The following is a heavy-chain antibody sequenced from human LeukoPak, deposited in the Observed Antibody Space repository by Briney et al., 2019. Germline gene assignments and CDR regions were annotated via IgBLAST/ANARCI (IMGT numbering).Heavy chain of an antibody. D-gene: IGHD6-19*01. CDR3: ARDETTSGWPSGWFDP. V-gene: IGHV1-46*01. CDR1: GYTFTSYY. J-gene: IGHJ5*02. CDR2: INPSGGST. Sequence: ASVKVSCKASGYTFTSYYMHWVRQAPGQGLEWMGIINPSGGSTSYAQKFQGRVTMTRDTSTSTVYMELSSLRSEDTAVYYCARDETTSGWPSGWFDPWGQGTLVTVSS.